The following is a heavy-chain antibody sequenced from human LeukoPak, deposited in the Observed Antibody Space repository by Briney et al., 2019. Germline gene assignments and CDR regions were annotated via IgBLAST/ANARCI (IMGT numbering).Heavy chain of an antibody. J-gene: IGHJ4*02. Sequence: GGSLRLSCAASGFTFSSYGMHWVRQAPGKGLEWVAVISYDGSNKYYADSVKGRFTISRDNSKNTLYLQMNSLRAEDTAVYYCAKDRHYGGRWLQKYFDYWGQGTLVTVSS. V-gene: IGHV3-30*18. CDR3: AKDRHYGGRWLQKYFDY. D-gene: IGHD5-24*01. CDR2: ISYDGSNK. CDR1: GFTFSSYG.